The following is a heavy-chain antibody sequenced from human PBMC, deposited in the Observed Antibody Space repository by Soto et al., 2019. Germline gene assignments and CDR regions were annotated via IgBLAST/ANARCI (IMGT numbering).Heavy chain of an antibody. V-gene: IGHV3-30*18. CDR3: AKPLGYSSGPLDY. CDR2: ISYDGSNK. D-gene: IGHD6-19*01. Sequence: GGSLRLSCAASGFTFSSYGMHWVRQAPGKGLEWVAVISYDGSNKYYADSVKGRFTISRDNSKNTLYLQMNSLRAEDAAVYYCAKPLGYSSGPLDYWGQGTLVTVSS. CDR1: GFTFSSYG. J-gene: IGHJ4*02.